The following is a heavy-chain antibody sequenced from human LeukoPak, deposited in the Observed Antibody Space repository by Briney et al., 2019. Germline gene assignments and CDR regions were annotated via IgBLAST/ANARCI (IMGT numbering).Heavy chain of an antibody. Sequence: ASVKVSCKASGYTFTSYAMHWVRQAPGQGLEWMGWINTNTGSPTYAPGFTGRFVFSLDTSVSTAYLQISSLEAEDTAVYYCARDAWPLSFDYWGQGTLVTVSS. V-gene: IGHV7-4-1*02. CDR3: ARDAWPLSFDY. J-gene: IGHJ4*02. D-gene: IGHD3-16*02. CDR2: INTNTGSP. CDR1: GYTFTSYA.